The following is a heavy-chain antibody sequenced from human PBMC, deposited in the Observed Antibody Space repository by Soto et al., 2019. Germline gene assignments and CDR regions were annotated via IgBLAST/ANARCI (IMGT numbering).Heavy chain of an antibody. CDR2: IDGSGGTT. V-gene: IGHV3-23*01. Sequence: GGSLRLSCAASGFPFSSTDMTWVRQAPGKGLDWASTIDGSGGTTYYADSVKGRFSISRDDAKNTLFLQMNSLRAEDTAVYYCARDWRSNRWYYCDSWGQGTLVTVSS. CDR3: ARDWRSNRWYYCDS. CDR1: GFPFSSTD. J-gene: IGHJ4*02. D-gene: IGHD2-2*01.